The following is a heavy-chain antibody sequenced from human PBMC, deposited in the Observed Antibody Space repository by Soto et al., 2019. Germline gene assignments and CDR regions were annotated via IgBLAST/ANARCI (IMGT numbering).Heavy chain of an antibody. Sequence: VQLVESGGGFVQPGRSLRLSCAASEFIFDDYAMHWVRQAPGKGLEWVSGISWNSANLIYADSVKGRFTISRDNAKNSVYLQMNSLRTDDTAFYYCVNDIYSGSYNWGGSRGGTFGYWGQGTLVTVSS. J-gene: IGHJ4*02. CDR1: EFIFDDYA. CDR3: VNDIYSGSYNWGGSRGGTFGY. D-gene: IGHD1-26*01. CDR2: ISWNSANL. V-gene: IGHV3-9*01.